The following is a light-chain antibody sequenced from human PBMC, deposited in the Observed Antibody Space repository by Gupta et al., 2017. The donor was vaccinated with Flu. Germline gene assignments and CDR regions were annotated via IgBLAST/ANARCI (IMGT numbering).Light chain of an antibody. V-gene: IGLV2-11*01. CDR1: SNDVGGYNY. CDR2: DVS. CDR3: CSYAGTYTV. J-gene: IGLJ2*01. Sequence: QSALTQPRGVSGSPGQADTISCTGTSNDVGGYNYVSWYQQHPGKAPKLMIYDVSKRPSGVPDRFSSSKSGNTASLTISGLQAEDEADYYCCSYAGTYTVFGGGTKLTVL.